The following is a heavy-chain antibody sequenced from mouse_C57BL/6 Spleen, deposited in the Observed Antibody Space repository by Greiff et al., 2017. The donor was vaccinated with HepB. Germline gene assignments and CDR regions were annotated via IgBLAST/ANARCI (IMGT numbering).Heavy chain of an antibody. CDR2: ISYDGSN. Sequence: EVQLVESGPGLVKPSQSLSLTCSVTGYSITSGYYWNWIRQFPGNKLEWMGYISYDGSNNYNPSLKNRISITRDTSKNQFFLKLNSVTTEDTATYYCARDGTTVVALYAMDYWGQGTSVTVSS. V-gene: IGHV3-6*01. CDR1: GYSITSGYY. D-gene: IGHD1-1*01. CDR3: ARDGTTVVALYAMDY. J-gene: IGHJ4*01.